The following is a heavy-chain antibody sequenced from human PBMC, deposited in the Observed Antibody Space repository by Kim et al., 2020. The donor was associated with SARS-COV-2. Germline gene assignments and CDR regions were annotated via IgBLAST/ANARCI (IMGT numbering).Heavy chain of an antibody. V-gene: IGHV3-23*01. CDR2: ISGSGGST. Sequence: GGSLRLSCAASGFTFSSYAMSWVRQAPGKGLEWVSAISGSGGSTYYADSVKGRFTISRDNSKNTLYLQMNSLRAEDTAVYYCAKVEYSSSYYYYGMDVWGQGTTVTVSS. D-gene: IGHD6-6*01. CDR3: AKVEYSSSYYYYGMDV. J-gene: IGHJ6*02. CDR1: GFTFSSYA.